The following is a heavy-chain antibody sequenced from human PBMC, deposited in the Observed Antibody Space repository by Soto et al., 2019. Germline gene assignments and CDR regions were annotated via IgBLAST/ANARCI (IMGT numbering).Heavy chain of an antibody. CDR1: GGSISGHS. CDR3: VRGRSYSVYDF. Sequence: SETLSLTCTVSGGSISGHSWIWIRQPTGRGLEWIGHIYPSGSTSYNPSLRSRVTMSLDTSKNQIFLNLTSVTAADTAVFYCVRGRSYSVYDFWGPGTLVTVSS. CDR2: IYPSGST. J-gene: IGHJ4*02. D-gene: IGHD5-12*01. V-gene: IGHV4-4*07.